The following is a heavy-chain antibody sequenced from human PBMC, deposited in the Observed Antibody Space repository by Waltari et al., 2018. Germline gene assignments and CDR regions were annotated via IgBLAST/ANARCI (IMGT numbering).Heavy chain of an antibody. Sequence: EVQLVQSGAEVKKPGESLKISCKGSGYSFTSYWIGWVRQVPGKGLEWMGIIYPGDSDTRYSPSFQGQVTISADKSISTAYLQWSSLKASDTAMYYCARRPFRYDSSGYYSYWGQGTLVTVSS. D-gene: IGHD3-22*01. CDR1: GYSFTSYW. J-gene: IGHJ4*02. V-gene: IGHV5-51*01. CDR3: ARRPFRYDSSGYYSY. CDR2: IYPGDSDT.